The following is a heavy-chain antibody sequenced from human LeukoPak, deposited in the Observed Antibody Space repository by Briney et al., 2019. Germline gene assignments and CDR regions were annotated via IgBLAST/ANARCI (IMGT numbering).Heavy chain of an antibody. Sequence: PGGSLRLSCAASGFTFSGYWMHWVRQAPGKGLVWVSRINTDGGITNYADSVKGRFTISRDNAKNTLHLQMNSLRADDTAVYYCTRGAVRTGVWFDPWGQGTLVTVSS. CDR1: GFTFSGYW. CDR3: TRGAVRTGVWFDP. CDR2: INTDGGIT. V-gene: IGHV3-74*01. J-gene: IGHJ5*02. D-gene: IGHD1-1*01.